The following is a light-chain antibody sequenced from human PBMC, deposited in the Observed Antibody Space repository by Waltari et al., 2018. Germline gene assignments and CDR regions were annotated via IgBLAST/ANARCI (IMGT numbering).Light chain of an antibody. CDR1: QRISNIY. CDR3: QHCGGSPPYT. CDR2: GAS. Sequence: EIVLTQSPGTLSLSPGESATLPCRANQRISNIYLAWYQQKSGQAPRLLIYGASYRATGIPDRFSGSGSGTDFTLTIDRVEPEDVVVYYCQHCGGSPPYTFGQGTKLKI. J-gene: IGKJ2*01. V-gene: IGKV3-20*01.